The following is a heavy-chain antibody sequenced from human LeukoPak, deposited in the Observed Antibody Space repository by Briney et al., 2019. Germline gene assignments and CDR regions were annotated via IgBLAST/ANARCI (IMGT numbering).Heavy chain of an antibody. Sequence: PSETLSLTCAVYGGSFSGYYWSWIRQPPGKGLEWIGEINHSGSTNYNPSLKSRVTISVDTSKNQFSLKLSSVTAADTAVYYCARQGRVATIKTFDYWGQGTLVTVSS. CDR1: GGSFSGYY. J-gene: IGHJ4*02. CDR3: ARQGRVATIKTFDY. D-gene: IGHD5-12*01. V-gene: IGHV4-34*01. CDR2: INHSGST.